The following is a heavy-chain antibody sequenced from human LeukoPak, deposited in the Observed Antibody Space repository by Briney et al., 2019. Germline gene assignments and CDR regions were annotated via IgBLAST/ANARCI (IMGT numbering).Heavy chain of an antibody. CDR1: GYSISSGYY. CDR3: ARDLYSSGWFELNWFDP. J-gene: IGHJ5*02. V-gene: IGHV4-38-2*02. D-gene: IGHD6-19*01. Sequence: SETLSLACTVSGYSISSGYYWGWIRQPPGKGLEWIGSIYHSGSTYYNPSLKSRVTISVDTSKNQFSLKLSSVTAADTAVYYCARDLYSSGWFELNWFDPWGQGTLVTVSS. CDR2: IYHSGST.